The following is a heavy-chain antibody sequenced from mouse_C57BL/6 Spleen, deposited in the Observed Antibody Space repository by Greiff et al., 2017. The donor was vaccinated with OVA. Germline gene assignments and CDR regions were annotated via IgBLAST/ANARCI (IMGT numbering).Heavy chain of an antibody. V-gene: IGHV14-2*01. D-gene: IGHD1-1*01. CDR1: GFNIKDYY. CDR3: ARRDYYGSSPFDY. J-gene: IGHJ2*01. CDR2: IDPEDGET. Sequence: VQLQQSGAELVKPGASVKLSCTASGFNIKDYYMHWVKQRTEQGLEWIGRIDPEDGETKSAPKFQGKATITADTPSNPAYLQLSSLTSEDTAVYYCARRDYYGSSPFDYWGQGTTLTVSS.